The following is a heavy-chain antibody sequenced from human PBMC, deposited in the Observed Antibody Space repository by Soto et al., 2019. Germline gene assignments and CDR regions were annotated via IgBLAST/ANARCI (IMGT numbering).Heavy chain of an antibody. CDR1: GGTFSSYA. Sequence: ASVKVSCKAAGGTFSSYAISWVRQAPGQGLEWMGGIIPIFGTANYAQKFQGRVTITADESTSTAYMELSSLRSEDTAVYYCARGVPPDILTGYGFFDPLPAGSWGQGTLVTVSS. V-gene: IGHV1-69*01. CDR2: IIPIFGTA. CDR3: ARGVPPDILTGYGFFDPLPAGS. D-gene: IGHD3-9*01. J-gene: IGHJ5*02.